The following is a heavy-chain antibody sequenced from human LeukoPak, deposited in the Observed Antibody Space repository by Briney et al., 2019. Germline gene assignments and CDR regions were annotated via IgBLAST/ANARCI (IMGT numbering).Heavy chain of an antibody. CDR2: ISHSGST. CDR3: ARQGGAVTTIDH. J-gene: IGHJ4*02. CDR1: GRSFSGYY. V-gene: IGHV4-34*01. D-gene: IGHD4-17*01. Sequence: PSETLSLTCAVYGRSFSGYYWSWIRQPPGKGLEWIGEISHSGSTNYNPSLKSRVTISVDTSKNQFSLKLSSVTAADTAVYYCARQGGAVTTIDHWGQGTLVTVSS.